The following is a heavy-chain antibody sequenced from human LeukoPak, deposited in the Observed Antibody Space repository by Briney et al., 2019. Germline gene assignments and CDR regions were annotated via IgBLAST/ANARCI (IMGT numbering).Heavy chain of an antibody. CDR1: GFTFDDYA. J-gene: IGHJ4*02. CDR2: ISWNSGSI. Sequence: PGGSLRLSCAASGFTFDDYAMHWVRQAPGKGPEWVSGISWNSGSIGYADSVKGRFTISRDNAKNSLYLQMNSLRAEDTALYYCAKRETNCSGGSCYDYFDYWGQGTLVTVSP. D-gene: IGHD2-15*01. V-gene: IGHV3-9*01. CDR3: AKRETNCSGGSCYDYFDY.